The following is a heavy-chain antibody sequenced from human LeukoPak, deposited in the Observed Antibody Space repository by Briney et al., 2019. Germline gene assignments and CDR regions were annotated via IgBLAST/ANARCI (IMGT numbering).Heavy chain of an antibody. D-gene: IGHD6-13*01. CDR1: GFTFSRFS. CDR3: ATRLTADSYEASDT. CDR2: ISSGSHHK. Sequence: PGGSLRLSCAGSGFTFSRFSMIWVRQAPGKGLEWVASISSGSHHKYHADSLKGRFTISRDNDKNSLFLQMNSLRAEDTALYYCATRLTADSYEASDTWGQGTMVTVSS. J-gene: IGHJ3*02. V-gene: IGHV3-21*06.